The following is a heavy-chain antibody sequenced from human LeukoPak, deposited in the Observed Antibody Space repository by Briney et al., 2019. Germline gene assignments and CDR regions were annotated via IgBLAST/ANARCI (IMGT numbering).Heavy chain of an antibody. V-gene: IGHV4-59*08. CDR3: ARHPSAVAGKTFDC. Sequence: PSETLSLTCTVSGGSISTYYWSWIRQPPGKGPEWIASTYYSGSSSYYNPSLKSRVTISADMSKNQLSLKLTSVTAADTAGYFCARHPSAVAGKTFDCWGQGTLVTVSS. D-gene: IGHD6-19*01. J-gene: IGHJ4*02. CDR1: GGSISTYY. CDR2: TYYSGSS.